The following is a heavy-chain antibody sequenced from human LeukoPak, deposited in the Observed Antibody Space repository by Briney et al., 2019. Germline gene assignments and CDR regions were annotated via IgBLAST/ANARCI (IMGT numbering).Heavy chain of an antibody. Sequence: PSETLSLTCAVSGYSISSGYYWGWIRQPPGKGLEWIGSIYHSGSTYYNPSLKSRVTISVDTSKNQFSLKLSSVTAADTAVYYCARPPLIVVVIADLEAFDIWGQGTMVTVSS. J-gene: IGHJ3*02. CDR2: IYHSGST. D-gene: IGHD2-21*01. CDR1: GYSISSGYY. V-gene: IGHV4-38-2*01. CDR3: ARPPLIVVVIADLEAFDI.